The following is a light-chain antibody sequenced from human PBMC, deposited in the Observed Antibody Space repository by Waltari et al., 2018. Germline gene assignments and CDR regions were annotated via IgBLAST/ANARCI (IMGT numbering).Light chain of an antibody. V-gene: IGLV1-44*01. CDR1: SSNIGRDT. CDR2: GHE. CDR3: ATWDDSLNGRV. Sequence: QSVLTQPPSASGTPGQRVTISCSGSSSNIGRDTVNWYQPVPGTAPKLLIDGHEQRPSGFPDRFSGSKSGTSASLAITGLQSEDEADYYCATWDDSLNGRVFGGGTKLTVL. J-gene: IGLJ3*02.